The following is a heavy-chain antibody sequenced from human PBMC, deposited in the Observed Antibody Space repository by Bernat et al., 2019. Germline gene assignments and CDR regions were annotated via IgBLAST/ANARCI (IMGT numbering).Heavy chain of an antibody. Sequence: QVQLQESGPGLVKPSETLSLTCTVSGGSISSYYWSWIRQPPGKGLEWIGYIYYSGSTNYNPSLKSRVTISVDTSKNQFSLKLSSVTAADTAVYYCASTYGDYDGCFDPWGQGTLVTVSS. J-gene: IGHJ5*02. CDR1: GGSISSYY. CDR2: IYYSGST. V-gene: IGHV4-59*01. D-gene: IGHD4-17*01. CDR3: ASTYGDYDGCFDP.